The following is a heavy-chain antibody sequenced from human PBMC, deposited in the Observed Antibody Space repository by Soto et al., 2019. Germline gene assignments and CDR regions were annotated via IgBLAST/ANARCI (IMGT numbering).Heavy chain of an antibody. V-gene: IGHV3-23*01. CDR3: AKDGDRGSSSWYFDY. J-gene: IGHJ4*02. D-gene: IGHD6-13*01. CDR2: ISGSGGST. Sequence: PGESLKISCAASGFTFSSYAMSWVRQAPGKGLEWVSAISGSGGSTYYADSVKGRFTISRDNSKNTLYLQMNSLRAEDTAVYYCAKDGDRGSSSWYFDYWGQGTLVTVSS. CDR1: GFTFSSYA.